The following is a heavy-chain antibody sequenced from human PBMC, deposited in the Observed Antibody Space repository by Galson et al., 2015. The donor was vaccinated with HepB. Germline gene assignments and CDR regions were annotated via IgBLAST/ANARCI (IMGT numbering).Heavy chain of an antibody. CDR2: ISWDGGST. V-gene: IGHV3-43*01. J-gene: IGHJ3*02. Sequence: SLRLSCAASGFTFDDYTMHWVRQTPGRGLEWVSLISWDGGSTYYADSVKGRFTISRDNSKNSLYLQMNSLRSEDTALYYCAKDISGLGDDAPLYGSGTYKEGDAFDIWGQGTMVTVSS. D-gene: IGHD3-10*01. CDR3: AKDISGLGDDAPLYGSGTYKEGDAFDI. CDR1: GFTFDDYT.